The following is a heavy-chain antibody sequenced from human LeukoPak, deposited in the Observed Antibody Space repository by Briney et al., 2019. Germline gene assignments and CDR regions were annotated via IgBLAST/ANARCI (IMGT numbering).Heavy chain of an antibody. D-gene: IGHD2-15*01. Sequence: GASVKVSCKASDSSYRYYAITWVRQAPGQGLEWMGWIRAKNGDTNYVQKFQGRVNMITDTSTDTTYMEVTNLTPDDSAVYYCGRNRVVAGGRLYVDLWGQGTVVTVSS. CDR1: DSSYRYYA. V-gene: IGHV1-18*01. CDR2: IRAKNGDT. CDR3: GRNRVVAGGRLYVDL. J-gene: IGHJ4*02.